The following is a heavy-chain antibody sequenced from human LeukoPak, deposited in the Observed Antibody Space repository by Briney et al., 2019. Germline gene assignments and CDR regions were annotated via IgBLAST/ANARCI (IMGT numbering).Heavy chain of an antibody. CDR3: ARENDRAAYFDS. J-gene: IGHJ4*02. CDR2: IFHTGST. CDR1: GFSISSGFY. V-gene: IGHV4-38-2*02. D-gene: IGHD6-25*01. Sequence: SETLSLTCTVSGFSISSGFYWAWVRQTPGKGLEWIATIFHTGSTFYNPSLKSRVTVSVDTSKNQFSLKLSSMTAADTAVYYCARENDRAAYFDSWGQGTLVIVSS.